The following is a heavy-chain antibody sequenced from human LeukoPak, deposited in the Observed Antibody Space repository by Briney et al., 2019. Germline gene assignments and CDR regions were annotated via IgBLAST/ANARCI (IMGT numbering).Heavy chain of an antibody. CDR1: GGSISSSSYS. V-gene: IGHV4-39*07. CDR3: ARDTITMVRGVDY. D-gene: IGHD3-10*01. J-gene: IGHJ4*02. Sequence: SETLSLTCTVSGGSISSSSYSWGWIRQPPGKGLEWIGSIYYSGSTYYNPSLKSRVTISVDTSKNQFSLKLSSVTAADTAVYYCARDTITMVRGVDYWGQGTLVTVSS. CDR2: IYYSGST.